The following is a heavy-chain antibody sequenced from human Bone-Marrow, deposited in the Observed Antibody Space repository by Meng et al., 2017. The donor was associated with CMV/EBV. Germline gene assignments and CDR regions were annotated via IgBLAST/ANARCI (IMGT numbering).Heavy chain of an antibody. V-gene: IGHV4-59*01. CDR2: IYYSGST. CDR3: AKVSSGSLDY. D-gene: IGHD1-26*01. J-gene: IGHJ4*02. Sequence: SETLSLTCTVSGGSISSYYWSWIRQPPGKGLECIGYIYYSGSTNYNPSLKSRGTISVDTSKNQFSLKLSSVTAAATAVYYCAKVSSGSLDYWGQGTLVTVSS. CDR1: GGSISSYY.